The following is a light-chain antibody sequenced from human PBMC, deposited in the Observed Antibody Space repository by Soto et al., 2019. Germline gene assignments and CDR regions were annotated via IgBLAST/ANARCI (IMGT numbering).Light chain of an antibody. CDR1: QSISSY. CDR2: AAS. CDR3: QQYNSYSPT. V-gene: IGKV1-39*01. Sequence: DIQMTQSPSSLSASVGDRVTITCRASQSISSYLNWYQQKPGKAPKLLIYAASSLQSGVPSRFSGSGSGTDFTLTISSLQPEDFATYYCQQYNSYSPTFGGGTKVDIK. J-gene: IGKJ4*01.